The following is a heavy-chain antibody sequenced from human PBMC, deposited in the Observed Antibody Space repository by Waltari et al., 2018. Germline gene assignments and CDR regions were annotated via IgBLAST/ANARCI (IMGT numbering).Heavy chain of an antibody. V-gene: IGHV3-7*01. CDR3: ANSPVESGATGSVKPWGFDY. CDR1: GFSFSTYW. J-gene: IGHJ4*02. CDR2: IREVGSDK. D-gene: IGHD2-2*01. Sequence: EVQLVESGGGLVQPGGSLSLSCKASGFSFSTYWMSWVRQAPGKGLEWVASIREVGSDKYYVESVKGRFTISRDNAKTSLYLQMNSLRAEDTAVYFCANSPVESGATGSVKPWGFDYWGQGNLVTVSS.